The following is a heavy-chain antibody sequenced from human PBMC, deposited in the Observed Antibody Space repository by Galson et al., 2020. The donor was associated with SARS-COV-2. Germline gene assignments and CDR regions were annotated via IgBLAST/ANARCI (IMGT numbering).Heavy chain of an antibody. CDR3: ARGSSGYDPEGDAFDM. CDR1: GYRFISYW. V-gene: IGHV5-51*01. CDR2: IYPSDSDT. D-gene: IGHD3-22*01. J-gene: IGHJ3*02. Sequence: GESLKISCEGSGYRFISYWIGWVRQKPGKGLEWMGIIYPSDSDTRYSPSFQGQVTISADKSISTAYLQWSSLKASDTALYYCARGSSGYDPEGDAFDMWGQGTMVTVSS.